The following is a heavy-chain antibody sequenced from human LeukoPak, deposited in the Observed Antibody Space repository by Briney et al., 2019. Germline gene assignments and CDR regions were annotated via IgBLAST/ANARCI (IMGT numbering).Heavy chain of an antibody. J-gene: IGHJ3*02. D-gene: IGHD2-2*01. CDR1: GFTFSSYG. V-gene: IGHV3-33*01. CDR3: ARDCSSTSCLRDDAFDI. CDR2: IWYDGSNK. Sequence: GRSLRLSCAASGFTFSSYGMHWVRQAPGKGLEWVAVIWYDGSNKYYADSVKGRFTISRDNSKNTLYLQMNSLRAEDTAVYYCARDCSSTSCLRDDAFDIWGQGTMVTVSS.